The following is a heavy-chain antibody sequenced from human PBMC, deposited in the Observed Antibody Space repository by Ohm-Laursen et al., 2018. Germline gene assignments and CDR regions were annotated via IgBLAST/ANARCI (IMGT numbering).Heavy chain of an antibody. J-gene: IGHJ4*02. D-gene: IGHD3-22*01. CDR2: IYYNGNT. CDR3: ARGLHMIP. Sequence: SQTLSLTCIVSDGSVSSVHHYWNWIRQPPGKGLEWIAFIYYNGNTQYNPSLKSRLTISVDTSKNQFSLKLSSVTAADTAVYYCARGLHMIPWGQGTLVTVSS. V-gene: IGHV4-61*01. CDR1: DGSVSSVHHY.